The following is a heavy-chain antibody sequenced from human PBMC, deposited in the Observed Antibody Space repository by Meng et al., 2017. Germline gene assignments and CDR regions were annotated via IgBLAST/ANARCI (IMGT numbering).Heavy chain of an antibody. Sequence: VLLVGTGGGLFQPGASLGPSCAASGFTVSSNYMSWVRQAPGKGLEWVSVIYSGGSTYYADSVKGRFTISRDNSKNTLYLQMNSLRAEDTAVYYCARDLGYWGQGTLVTVSS. CDR2: IYSGGST. V-gene: IGHV3-53*02. CDR3: ARDLGY. D-gene: IGHD3-16*01. CDR1: GFTVSSNY. J-gene: IGHJ4*02.